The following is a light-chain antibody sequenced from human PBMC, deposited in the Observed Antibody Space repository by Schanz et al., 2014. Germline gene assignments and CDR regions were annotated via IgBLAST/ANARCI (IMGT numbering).Light chain of an antibody. Sequence: QSALTQPASVSGSPGQSITISCTGTSSDVGGYNYVSWYQQHPGKAPKLMIYKVFKRPSGVSNRFSGSKSGNTASLTISGLQAEDEANYYCCSYAGSPWLFGGGTKLTVL. CDR2: KVF. V-gene: IGLV2-23*02. J-gene: IGLJ3*02. CDR3: CSYAGSPWL. CDR1: SSDVGGYNY.